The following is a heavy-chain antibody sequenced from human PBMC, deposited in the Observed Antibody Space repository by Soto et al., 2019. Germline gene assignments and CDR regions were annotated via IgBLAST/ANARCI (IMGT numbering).Heavy chain of an antibody. J-gene: IGHJ6*02. V-gene: IGHV1-69*06. CDR1: GGTFSSYA. CDR3: ARGYGYCSSTSCYHYYYGMDV. CDR2: IIPIFGTA. D-gene: IGHD2-2*01. Sequence: GASVKVSCKASGGTFSSYAISWVRQAPGQGLEWMGGIIPIFGTANYAQKFQGRVTITADKSTSTAYMELSSLRSEDTAVYYCARGYGYCSSTSCYHYYYGMDVWGQGTTVTVSS.